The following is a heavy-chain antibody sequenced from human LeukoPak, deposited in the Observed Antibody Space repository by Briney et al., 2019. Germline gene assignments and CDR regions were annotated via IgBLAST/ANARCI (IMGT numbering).Heavy chain of an antibody. D-gene: IGHD6-19*01. Sequence: ASVTVSFKASGYTFTIYGISWVRHPPRPGLEWVGWISVYHGNTNYAQKLQGRVNMTTDTYKSTAYMALRSLRSEDAAVYYCERGLVLQWLVGYYFDYWGQGTLVTVSS. CDR2: ISVYHGNT. CDR1: GYTFTIYG. V-gene: IGHV1-18*01. CDR3: ERGLVLQWLVGYYFDY. J-gene: IGHJ4*02.